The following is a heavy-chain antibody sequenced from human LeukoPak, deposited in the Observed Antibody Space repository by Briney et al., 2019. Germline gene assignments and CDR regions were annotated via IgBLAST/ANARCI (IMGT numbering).Heavy chain of an antibody. V-gene: IGHV3-23*01. CDR2: ISGSGGST. D-gene: IGHD2-2*01. CDR3: AKGNEYQPYYYYMDV. Sequence: GGSLRLSCAASGFTFSSYAMSWVRQAPGKGLEWVSAISGSGGSTYYADSVKGRFTISRDNSENTLYLQMNSLRAEDTAVYYCAKGNEYQPYYYYMDVWGKGTTVTVSS. J-gene: IGHJ6*03. CDR1: GFTFSSYA.